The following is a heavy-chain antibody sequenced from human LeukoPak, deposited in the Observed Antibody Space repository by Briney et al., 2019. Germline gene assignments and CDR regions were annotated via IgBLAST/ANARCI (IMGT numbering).Heavy chain of an antibody. CDR1: GGSISSSSYY. CDR2: IYYSGST. Sequence: PSETLSLTCTVSGGSISSSSYYWGWIRQPPGKGLEWIGSIYYSGSTYYNPSLKSRVTMSIDTSKNHFSLRLSSVSAADTALYFCARKAVSGTYFDSWGRGTLVIVPS. J-gene: IGHJ4*02. V-gene: IGHV4-39*07. D-gene: IGHD6-13*01. CDR3: ARKAVSGTYFDS.